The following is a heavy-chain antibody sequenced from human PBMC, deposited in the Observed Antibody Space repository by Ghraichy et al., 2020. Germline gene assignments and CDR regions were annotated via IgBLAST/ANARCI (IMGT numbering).Heavy chain of an antibody. J-gene: IGHJ6*02. V-gene: IGHV3-30*04. CDR3: ARDRRIITIFGVVISYYYYYGMDV. Sequence: LSLTCAASGFTFSSYAMHWVRQAPGKGLEWVAVISYDGSNKYYADSVKGRFTISRDNSKNTLYLQMNSLRAEDTAVYYCARDRRIITIFGVVISYYYYYGMDVWGQGTTVTVSS. CDR1: GFTFSSYA. CDR2: ISYDGSNK. D-gene: IGHD3-3*01.